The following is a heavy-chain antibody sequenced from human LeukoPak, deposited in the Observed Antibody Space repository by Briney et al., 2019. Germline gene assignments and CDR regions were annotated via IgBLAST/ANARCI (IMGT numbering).Heavy chain of an antibody. CDR2: ISVHSGYT. D-gene: IGHD5-18*01. J-gene: IGHJ4*02. CDR3: ARKDGYSYGLPLDY. Sequence: GASVKVSCKTSGFTFTSYGIDWVRQAPGQGLEWMGWISVHSGYTNYTKEFQGRISMTTDTSTNTAYMELRSLGSADTAVYYCARKDGYSYGLPLDYWGQGTLVTVSS. V-gene: IGHV1-18*01. CDR1: GFTFTSYG.